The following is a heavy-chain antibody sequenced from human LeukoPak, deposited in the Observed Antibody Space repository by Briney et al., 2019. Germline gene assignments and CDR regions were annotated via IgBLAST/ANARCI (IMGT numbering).Heavy chain of an antibody. V-gene: IGHV3-23*01. D-gene: IGHD3-10*01. CDR2: ISGSGGST. Sequence: GGSLRLSCAASGFTFSSYAMSWVRQAPGKGLEWVSAISGSGGSTYYADSVKGRFTISRDNSKNTLYLQMNSLRAEDTAVYYCAKGPYYYGSGSYTDFWGQGTLVTVSS. CDR3: AKGPYYYGSGSYTDF. J-gene: IGHJ4*02. CDR1: GFTFSSYA.